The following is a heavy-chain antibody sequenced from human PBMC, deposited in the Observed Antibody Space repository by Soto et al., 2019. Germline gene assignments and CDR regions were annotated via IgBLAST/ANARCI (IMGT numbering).Heavy chain of an antibody. CDR2: IYYSGST. Sequence: SETLSLTCXVSGGSISSYYWSWIRQPPGKGLEWIGYIYYSGSTNYNPSLKSRVTISVDTSKNQFSLKLSSVTAADTAVYYCARFTFPGDPFDYWGQGTLVTVSS. D-gene: IGHD3-16*01. J-gene: IGHJ4*02. CDR1: GGSISSYY. CDR3: ARFTFPGDPFDY. V-gene: IGHV4-59*08.